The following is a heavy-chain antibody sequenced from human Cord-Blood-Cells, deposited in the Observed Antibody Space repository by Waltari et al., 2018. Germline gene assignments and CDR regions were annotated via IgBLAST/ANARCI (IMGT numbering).Heavy chain of an antibody. CDR3: ATNNRPVDLGYYGMDV. D-gene: IGHD5-12*01. Sequence: QVQLVQSGAEVKKTGAPVKVSCKVSGYTLTELSMHWVRQSPGKGFEWMGGLDPREGETIYAQTFQGRVTMTEDTSTDTAYMELRSLRSEDTAVYYCATNNRPVDLGYYGMDVWGQGTTVTVSS. V-gene: IGHV1-24*01. CDR1: GYTLTELS. J-gene: IGHJ6*02. CDR2: LDPREGET.